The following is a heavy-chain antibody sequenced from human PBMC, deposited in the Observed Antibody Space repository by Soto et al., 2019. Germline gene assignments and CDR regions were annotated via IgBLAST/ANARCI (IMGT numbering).Heavy chain of an antibody. Sequence: GGSLRLSCAASGVTFSSYAMSWVRQAPGKGLEWVSAISGSGGSTYYADSVKGRFTISRDNSKNTLYLQMNSLRAEDTAVYYCAKAFTFGGEGGMHVSGQAPTVTVSS. D-gene: IGHD3-16*01. CDR2: ISGSGGST. V-gene: IGHV3-23*01. CDR3: AKAFTFGGEGGMHV. CDR1: GVTFSSYA. J-gene: IGHJ6*02.